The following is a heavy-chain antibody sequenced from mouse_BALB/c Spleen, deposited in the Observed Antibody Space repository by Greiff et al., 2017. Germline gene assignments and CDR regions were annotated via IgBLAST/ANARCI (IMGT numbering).Heavy chain of an antibody. CDR3: AGGRYAMDY. V-gene: IGHV5-17*02. J-gene: IGHJ4*01. CDR1: GFTFSSFG. CDR2: ISSGSSTI. Sequence: EVQRVESGGGLVQPGGSRKLSCAASGFTFSSFGMHWVRQAPEKGLEWVAYISSGSSTIYYADTVKGRFTISRDNPKNTLFLQMTSLRSEDTAMYYCAGGRYAMDYWGQGTSVTVSS.